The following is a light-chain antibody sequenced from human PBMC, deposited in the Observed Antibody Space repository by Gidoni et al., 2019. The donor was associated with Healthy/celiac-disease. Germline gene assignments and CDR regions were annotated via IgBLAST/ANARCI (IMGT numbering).Light chain of an antibody. CDR1: QNISNY. CDR2: DAS. Sequence: DIQMTQSPSSLSSSLGDRVTITSQASQNISNYLIWYQQKPGKAPKLLIFDASNLETGVPSRLSGSGSGKDFTLTISRLQPEDIATYYCQKYDNLPFTFGQGTRLEIK. CDR3: QKYDNLPFT. J-gene: IGKJ5*01. V-gene: IGKV1-33*01.